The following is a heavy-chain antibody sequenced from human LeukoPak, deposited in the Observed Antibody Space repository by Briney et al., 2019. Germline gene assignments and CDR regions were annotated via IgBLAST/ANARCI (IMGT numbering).Heavy chain of an antibody. V-gene: IGHV1-2*02. CDR2: INPNTAGT. J-gene: IGHJ6*03. D-gene: IGHD4-11*01. Sequence: ASVKVSCKASGYTFTGYYFHWVRQAPGQGLEWMGWINPNTAGTNYAQKFLGGVALTWDTSISTAYMELTMLTSDDTAVYYCATSAGDYRAGHYYYMGVWGKGTSVTVSS. CDR1: GYTFTGYY. CDR3: ATSAGDYRAGHYYYMGV.